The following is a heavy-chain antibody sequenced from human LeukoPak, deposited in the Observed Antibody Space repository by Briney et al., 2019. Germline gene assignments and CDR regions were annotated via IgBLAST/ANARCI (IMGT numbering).Heavy chain of an antibody. Sequence: GGSLRLSCAASGFTFSSYAMSWVRQAPGKGLEWVSAISGSGGSTYYADSVKGRFTISRDNSKNTLYLQMNSLRAEDTAVYYCAKESPLLWFGELSSIDYWGQGTLVTVSS. CDR1: GFTFSSYA. CDR2: ISGSGGST. V-gene: IGHV3-23*01. J-gene: IGHJ4*02. CDR3: AKESPLLWFGELSSIDY. D-gene: IGHD3-10*01.